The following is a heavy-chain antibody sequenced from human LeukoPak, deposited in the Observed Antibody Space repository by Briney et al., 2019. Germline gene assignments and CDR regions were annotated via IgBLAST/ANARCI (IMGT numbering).Heavy chain of an antibody. V-gene: IGHV3-11*05. D-gene: IGHD2-15*01. Sequence: GGSLRLSCAASGFTFSDYYMGWIRQAPGKGLEWVPYISSSSSYTNYADSVKGRFTISRDNAKNSLYLQMNSLRAEDTAVYYCARDGGGYCSGGSCYSGWFDPWGQGTLVTVSS. CDR3: ARDGGGYCSGGSCYSGWFDP. CDR1: GFTFSDYY. J-gene: IGHJ5*02. CDR2: ISSSSSYT.